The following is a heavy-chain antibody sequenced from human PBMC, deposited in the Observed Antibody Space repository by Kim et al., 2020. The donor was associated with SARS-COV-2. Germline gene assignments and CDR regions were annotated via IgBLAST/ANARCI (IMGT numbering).Heavy chain of an antibody. J-gene: IGHJ6*02. V-gene: IGHV3-23*01. Sequence: GGPLRLSCATSGFTFRAYAMIWVRQAPGKGLEWVAESRSRGDATQNADAVQGRFAISRDNSKNTVYLEMNDRRGEDTAVYFCAKDKRDFFYGMDVWGQGT. D-gene: IGHD3-3*01. CDR3: AKDKRDFFYGMDV. CDR1: GFTFRAYA. CDR2: SRSRGDAT.